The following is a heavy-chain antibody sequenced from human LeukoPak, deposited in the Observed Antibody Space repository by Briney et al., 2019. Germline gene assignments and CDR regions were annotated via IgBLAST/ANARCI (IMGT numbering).Heavy chain of an antibody. CDR1: GFTFSTSW. J-gene: IGHJ3*02. CDR2: ISPDGSAT. Sequence: GGSLRLSCAASGFTFSTSWMNWVRHAPRKGLVWLSYISPDGSATTYADSVKGRFTVSRDNAKNTLYLQLNSLRFDDTATYYCATAVIWGQGTLVSVSS. CDR3: ATAVI. V-gene: IGHV3-74*01.